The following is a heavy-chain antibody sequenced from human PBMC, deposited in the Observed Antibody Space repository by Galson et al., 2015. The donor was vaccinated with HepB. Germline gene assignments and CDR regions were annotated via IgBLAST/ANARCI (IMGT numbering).Heavy chain of an antibody. Sequence: SGAEVKKAGESLKISCKASGYSFTSQWIGWVRQMPGKGLDWMGIIYPGDSDIKYSPSFQGHVTISVDKSINTTYLQWGSLKASDTATYYCASHGSTVPTGGAFDTWGQGTLVTVSS. CDR2: IYPGDSDI. D-gene: IGHD5-12*01. V-gene: IGHV5-51*03. J-gene: IGHJ4*02. CDR1: GYSFTSQW. CDR3: ASHGSTVPTGGAFDT.